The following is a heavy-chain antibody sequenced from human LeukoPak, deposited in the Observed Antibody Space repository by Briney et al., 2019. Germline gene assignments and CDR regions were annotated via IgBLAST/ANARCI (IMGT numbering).Heavy chain of an antibody. CDR3: ARVFRAAAVDY. CDR2: IYTSGST. CDR1: GGSISSGSYY. D-gene: IGHD6-13*01. V-gene: IGHV4-61*02. J-gene: IGHJ4*02. Sequence: SQTLSLTCTVSGGSISSGSYYWSWIRQPAGKGLEWIGRIYTSGSTNYNPSLKSRVTISADTSKNQFSLRLSSVTAADTAVYYCARVFRAAAVDYWGQGTLVTVSS.